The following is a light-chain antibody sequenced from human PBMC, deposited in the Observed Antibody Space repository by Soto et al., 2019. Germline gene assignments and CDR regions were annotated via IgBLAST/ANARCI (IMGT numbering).Light chain of an antibody. CDR2: EVS. CDR3: SSYTSSSTLNYV. Sequence: QSALTQPASVSGSPGQSITISCTGTSSDAGGYNYVSWYQQQPSKAPKLMIYEVSNRTSGVSNRFSGSKSGNTASLTISGLQAEDDADYYCSSYTSSSTLNYVFGTGTKVTVL. CDR1: SSDAGGYNY. V-gene: IGLV2-14*01. J-gene: IGLJ1*01.